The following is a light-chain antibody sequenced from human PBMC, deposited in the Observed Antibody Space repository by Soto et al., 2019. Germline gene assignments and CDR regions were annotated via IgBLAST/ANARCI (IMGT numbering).Light chain of an antibody. V-gene: IGKV1-12*01. CDR3: LQVYSFPRT. Sequence: IHMTHSPSSVSASVGYRITITFRASQDIGVRLAWFQQKPGKAPQYLIQAASILQSGVPSRFSGSGSGTEFILTINNLQPEDFASYFCLQVYSFPRTFGLGTKVDIK. J-gene: IGKJ1*01. CDR2: AAS. CDR1: QDIGVR.